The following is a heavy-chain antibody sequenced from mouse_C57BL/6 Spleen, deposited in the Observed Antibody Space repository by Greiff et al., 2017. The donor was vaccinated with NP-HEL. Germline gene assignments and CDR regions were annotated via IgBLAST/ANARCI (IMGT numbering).Heavy chain of an antibody. V-gene: IGHV1-81*01. CDR2: IYPRSGNT. J-gene: IGHJ4*01. CDR3: ARKEDSNYDYAMDY. D-gene: IGHD2-5*01. CDR1: GYTFTSYG. Sequence: QVHVKQSGAELARPGASVKLSCKASGYTFTSYGISWVKQRTGQGLEWIGEIYPRSGNTYYNEKFKGKATLTADKSSSTAYMELRSLTSEDSAVYFCARKEDSNYDYAMDYWGQGTSVTVSS.